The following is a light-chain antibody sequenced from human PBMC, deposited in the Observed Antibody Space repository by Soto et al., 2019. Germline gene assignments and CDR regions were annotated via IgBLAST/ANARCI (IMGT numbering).Light chain of an antibody. Sequence: PGARATVSCRASQSVGSNLAWYQQKPGQAPRLLIYGASTRASGIPARFTGSGSGTEFTLTISSLQSEDFALYYCQQYNNWPPYTFGQGTNLDIK. J-gene: IGKJ2*01. CDR1: QSVGSN. CDR2: GAS. CDR3: QQYNNWPPYT. V-gene: IGKV3D-15*01.